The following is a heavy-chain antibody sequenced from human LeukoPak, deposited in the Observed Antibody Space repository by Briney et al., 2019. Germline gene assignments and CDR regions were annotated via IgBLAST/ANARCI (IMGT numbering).Heavy chain of an antibody. CDR3: ASARGSYNWNYHWFDP. D-gene: IGHD1-7*01. V-gene: IGHV1-18*01. CDR1: GYTFTSYG. Sequence: GASVKVSRTASGYTFTSYGISWVRQAPGQGLEWMGWISAYNGNTIYAQKLQGRVTMTTDTSTSTAYMELRSLRSDDTAVYYCASARGSYNWNYHWFDPWGQGTLVTVSS. CDR2: ISAYNGNT. J-gene: IGHJ5*02.